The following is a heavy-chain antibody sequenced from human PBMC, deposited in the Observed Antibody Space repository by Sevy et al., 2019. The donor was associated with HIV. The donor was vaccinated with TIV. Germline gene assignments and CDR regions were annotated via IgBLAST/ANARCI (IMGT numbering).Heavy chain of an antibody. V-gene: IGHV4-59*07. D-gene: IGHD1-20*01. CDR1: GGSISSYY. J-gene: IGHJ6*03. Sequence: SDTLSLTCTVSGGSISSYYWSWIRQPPGKGLEWIGYIYYSGSTNYNPSLKSRVTISVDTSKNQFSLKLSSVTAADTAVYYCARITYYYYYYYMDVWGKGTTVTVSS. CDR2: IYYSGST. CDR3: ARITYYYYYYYMDV.